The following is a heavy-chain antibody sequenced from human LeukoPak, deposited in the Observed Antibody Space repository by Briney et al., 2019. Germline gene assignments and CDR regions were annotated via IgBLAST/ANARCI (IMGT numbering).Heavy chain of an antibody. J-gene: IGHJ3*02. D-gene: IGHD6-13*01. CDR3: AKGVSSSWSNDAFDI. CDR2: ISYDGSNK. CDR1: RFTFSTYA. V-gene: IGHV3-30*04. Sequence: GGSLRLSCAASRFTFSTYAMHWVRQAPGKGLEWVAVISYDGSNKYYADSVKGRFTISRDNSKNTLYLQMNSLRTEDTAVYYCAKGVSSSWSNDAFDIWGQGTMVTVSS.